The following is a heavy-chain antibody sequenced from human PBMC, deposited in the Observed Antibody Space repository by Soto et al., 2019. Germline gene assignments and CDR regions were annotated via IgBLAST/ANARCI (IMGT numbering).Heavy chain of an antibody. V-gene: IGHV4-39*01. CDR2: IYYSGRT. D-gene: IGHD4-4*01. CDR1: GGSISSSSYY. J-gene: IGHJ4*01. CDR3: ETPYSKCEMCF. Sequence: SETLSLSCTVSGGSISSSSYYWVRIRQPPGKGLEWIGSIYYSGRTYYNPSLKSRVTISVDTSKNQFTPKLGSVADEYMVVYYCETPYSKCEMCFWGQGTPVTFSS.